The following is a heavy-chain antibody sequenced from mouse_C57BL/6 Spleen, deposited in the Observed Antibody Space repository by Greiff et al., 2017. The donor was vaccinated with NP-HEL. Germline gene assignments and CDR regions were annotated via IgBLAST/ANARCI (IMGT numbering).Heavy chain of an antibody. CDR1: GFTFSDYG. CDR3: ARPALYGSIYWYFDD. V-gene: IGHV5-17*01. J-gene: IGHJ1*03. D-gene: IGHD1-1*01. CDR2: ISSGSSTI. Sequence: EVQGVESGGGLVKPGGSLKLSCAASGFTFSDYGMHWVRQAPEKGLEWVAYISSGSSTIYYADTVKGRFTLSSDNAKNTLFLQMTSLRSEKTAMYYCARPALYGSIYWYFDDWGTGTTVTVSS.